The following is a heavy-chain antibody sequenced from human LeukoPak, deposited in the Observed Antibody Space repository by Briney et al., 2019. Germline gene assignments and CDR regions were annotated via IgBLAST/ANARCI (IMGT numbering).Heavy chain of an antibody. CDR1: GFTFSGSA. D-gene: IGHD2-21*02. V-gene: IGHV3-73*01. J-gene: IGHJ6*03. CDR3: TRHGGDSKFYYYYYYMDV. Sequence: GGSLRLSCAASGFTFSGSAMHWVRQASGKGLEWVGRIRSKANSYATAYAASVKGRFTISRDDSKNTAYLQMNSLKTEDTAVYYCTRHGGDSKFYYYYYYMDVWGKGTTVTVS. CDR2: IRSKANSYAT.